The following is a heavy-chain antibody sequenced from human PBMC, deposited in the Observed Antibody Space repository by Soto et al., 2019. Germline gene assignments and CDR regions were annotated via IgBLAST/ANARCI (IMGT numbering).Heavy chain of an antibody. V-gene: IGHV4-61*08. CDR3: ARIPVDTYMIYWSDP. J-gene: IGHJ5*02. CDR1: CDSVISGDYY. D-gene: IGHD3-16*01. CDR2: VYFSGST. Sequence: SETLSLTCSFSCDSVISGDYYWSWIRQPPGKGLEWIGHVYFSGSTNYIPSLKSRLTMSVDTAKNQFSLKLNSVTAADTAVYYCARIPVDTYMIYWSDPWGQGTQVTVSS.